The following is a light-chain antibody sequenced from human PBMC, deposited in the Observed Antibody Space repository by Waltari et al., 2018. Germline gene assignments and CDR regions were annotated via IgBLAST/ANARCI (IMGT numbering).Light chain of an antibody. V-gene: IGLV2-23*02. Sequence: QSALIQPASVSGSPGQSITISCPGTSSDVGGYNFVSWYQHHPGRAPKLLIDDVNNRPSGVSHRFSGSKSGDTASLTISGLLTEDEADYYCSSYAGSSIPVVFGGGTKLTVL. CDR3: SSYAGSSIPVV. CDR1: SSDVGGYNF. J-gene: IGLJ2*01. CDR2: DVN.